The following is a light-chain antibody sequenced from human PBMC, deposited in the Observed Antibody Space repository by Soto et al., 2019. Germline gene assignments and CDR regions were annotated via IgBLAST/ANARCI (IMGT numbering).Light chain of an antibody. Sequence: EIVLTQSPGTLSLSPGERATLSCRASQSVSSIYLAWYQQKHGQAPRLLIYGASSRATGIPDRCSGSGSGTDFTLTISRLEPEDFAVYYCQQYGSSLLLTFGGGTKVEIK. CDR3: QQYGSSLLLT. CDR2: GAS. V-gene: IGKV3-20*01. J-gene: IGKJ4*01. CDR1: QSVSSIY.